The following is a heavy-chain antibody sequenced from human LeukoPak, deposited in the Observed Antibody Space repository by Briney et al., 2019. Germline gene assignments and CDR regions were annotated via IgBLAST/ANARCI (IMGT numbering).Heavy chain of an antibody. V-gene: IGHV1-18*04. CDR2: ISTYNGNT. CDR1: GYSFTSYG. J-gene: IGHJ4*02. CDR3: ARGYYYGSGSYVPGY. D-gene: IGHD3-10*01. Sequence: ASVKVSCKASGYSFTSYGISWVRQAPGQGLEWMGWISTYNGNTNYAQKLQGRVTMTTDTSTSTAYMELRSLRSAGTAVYYCARGYYYGSGSYVPGYWGQGTLITVSS.